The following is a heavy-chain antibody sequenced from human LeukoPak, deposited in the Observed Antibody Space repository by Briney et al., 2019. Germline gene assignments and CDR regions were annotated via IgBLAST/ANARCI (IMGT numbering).Heavy chain of an antibody. V-gene: IGHV3-23*01. CDR3: ARDPNIVATR. J-gene: IGHJ4*02. CDR2: ISGSGGTT. CDR1: GFTFSSYA. Sequence: GGSLRLSCAASGFTFSSYAMSWVRQAPGKGLEWVSGISGSGGTTYYADSVKGRFTISRDNAKNSLYLQMNSLRAEDTAVYYCARDPNIVATRWGQGTLVTVSS. D-gene: IGHD5-12*01.